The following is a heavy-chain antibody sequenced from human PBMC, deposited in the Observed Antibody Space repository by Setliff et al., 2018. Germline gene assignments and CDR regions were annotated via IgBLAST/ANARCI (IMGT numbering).Heavy chain of an antibody. CDR2: IYTSGST. CDR3: ARDRRGYSYGSLGYYYYYMDV. Sequence: SQTLSLTCTVSGGSISSYYWSWIRQPPGKGLEWIGYIYTSGSTNYNPSLKSRVTMSVDTSKNQFSLKLSSVTAADTAVYYCARDRRGYSYGSLGYYYYYMDVWGKGTTVTVSS. CDR1: GGSISSYY. D-gene: IGHD5-18*01. V-gene: IGHV4-4*08. J-gene: IGHJ6*03.